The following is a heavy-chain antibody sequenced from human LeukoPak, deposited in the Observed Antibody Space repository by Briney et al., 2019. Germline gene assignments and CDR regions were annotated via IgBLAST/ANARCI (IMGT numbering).Heavy chain of an antibody. Sequence: GASLKISCQGSGYIFTSYWIGWVRQLPGKGLEWMGIIYPGDSDTRYSPSFQGQVTISADKSISTAYLQWSSLKASDTAMYYCARVSGYDSLVDYWGQGTLVTVSS. CDR3: ARVSGYDSLVDY. D-gene: IGHD5-12*01. J-gene: IGHJ4*02. CDR2: IYPGDSDT. V-gene: IGHV5-51*01. CDR1: GYIFTSYW.